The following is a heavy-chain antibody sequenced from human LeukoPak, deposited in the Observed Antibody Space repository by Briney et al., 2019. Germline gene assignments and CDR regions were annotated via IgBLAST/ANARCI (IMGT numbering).Heavy chain of an antibody. D-gene: IGHD6-6*01. CDR2: IIPIFGTA. V-gene: IGHV1-69*05. J-gene: IGHJ3*02. Sequence: GASVKVSCKASGGTFSSYAISWVRQAPGQGLEWRGGIIPIFGTANYAQKFQGRVTITTDESTSTAYMELSSLRSEDTAVYYCARGSSIAAGLGAFDIWGQGTMVTVSS. CDR3: ARGSSIAAGLGAFDI. CDR1: GGTFSSYA.